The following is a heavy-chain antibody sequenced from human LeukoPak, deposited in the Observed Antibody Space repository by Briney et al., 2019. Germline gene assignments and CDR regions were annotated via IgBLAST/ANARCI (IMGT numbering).Heavy chain of an antibody. CDR3: AREGGASDSSGWYVFDY. CDR2: INPNSGGT. D-gene: IGHD6-19*01. V-gene: IGHV1-2*04. CDR1: GYTFTFYY. J-gene: IGHJ4*02. Sequence: ASVKFSCKASGYTFTFYYIHWGRQAPGQGLEWMGWINPNSGGTNYAQMFQGWVTMTRDTSISTAYMELSRLRSDDTAVYYCAREGGASDSSGWYVFDYWGQGTLVTVSS.